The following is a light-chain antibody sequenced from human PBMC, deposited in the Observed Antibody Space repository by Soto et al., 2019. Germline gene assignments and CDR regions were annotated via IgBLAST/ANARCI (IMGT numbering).Light chain of an antibody. CDR3: QQYYNIPWT. CDR1: QSVLYRSNTKNY. V-gene: IGKV4-1*01. CDR2: WAS. J-gene: IGKJ1*01. Sequence: DIVLTQFPDSLAVSLGERATINCKSSQSVLYRSNTKNYLAWYQQNPGQPPKLLIYWASTRESGVPDRFSGSGSGTDFTLTISSLQAEDVAIYYCQQYYNIPWTFGQGSKVEIK.